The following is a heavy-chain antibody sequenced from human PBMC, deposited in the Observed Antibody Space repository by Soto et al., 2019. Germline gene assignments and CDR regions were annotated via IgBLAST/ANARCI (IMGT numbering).Heavy chain of an antibody. J-gene: IGHJ4*02. V-gene: IGHV3-11*01. CDR1: GFTFRDYY. CDR3: ARDKPDYDFWSGPGIAAAGTEGVDY. D-gene: IGHD6-13*01. CDR2: TSSSGSTI. Sequence: PGGSLRLSCAASGFTFRDYYMSWIRQAPGKGLEWVSYTSSSGSTIYYADSVKGRFTISRDNAKNSLYLQMNSLRAEDTAVYYCARDKPDYDFWSGPGIAAAGTEGVDYWGQGTLVTVSS.